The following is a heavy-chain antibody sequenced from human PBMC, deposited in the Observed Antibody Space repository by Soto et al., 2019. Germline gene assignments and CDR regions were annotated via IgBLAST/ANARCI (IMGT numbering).Heavy chain of an antibody. CDR3: ARVLADSYSYMAV. CDR2: IYSGGST. D-gene: IGHD6-25*01. J-gene: IGHJ6*03. CDR1: GFTGSSNY. Sequence: PGGSLRLSCAASGFTGSSNYRSWVRQAPGKGLEWVSVIYSGGSTYYADSVKARFTISRPNSKNPLYLQMNSLRDEDTAVYSCARVLADSYSYMAVSGQGPTVTVSS. V-gene: IGHV3-53*04.